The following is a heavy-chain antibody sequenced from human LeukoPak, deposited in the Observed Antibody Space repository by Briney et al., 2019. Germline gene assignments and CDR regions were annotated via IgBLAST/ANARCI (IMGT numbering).Heavy chain of an antibody. CDR3: ARDGYNLGYLYFDF. V-gene: IGHV1-2*02. D-gene: IGHD5-18*01. CDR1: GYTFSDYY. CDR2: INGKNGNT. J-gene: IGHJ4*02. Sequence: ASVKVSCKTSGYTFSDYYIHWVRQAPGQGIEWMGWINGKNGNTHYAQKFQGRVTLTRDTSISTSYMDLDGLRSDDTAVYYCARDGYNLGYLYFDFWGQGILVTVSS.